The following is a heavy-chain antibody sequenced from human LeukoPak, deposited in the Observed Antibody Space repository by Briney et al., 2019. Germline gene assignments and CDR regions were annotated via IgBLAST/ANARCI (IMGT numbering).Heavy chain of an antibody. V-gene: IGHV3-30-3*01. Sequence: GGSLRLSCAATGFTFSNYAIHWGRQAPGKGLEWVAFISDDGSRQHYADSVKGRFTISRDNSKNTLNLQMNSLRAEDTAVYYCAKEYSSSWYDCWFDPWGQGTLVTVSS. CDR2: ISDDGSRQ. CDR3: AKEYSSSWYDCWFDP. D-gene: IGHD6-13*01. CDR1: GFTFSNYA. J-gene: IGHJ5*02.